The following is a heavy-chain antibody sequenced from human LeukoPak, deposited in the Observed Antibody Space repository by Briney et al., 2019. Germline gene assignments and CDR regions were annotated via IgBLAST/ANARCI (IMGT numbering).Heavy chain of an antibody. CDR2: IYYSGST. CDR3: ARDTGTVVDY. J-gene: IGHJ4*02. CDR1: GGSISTSY. Sequence: PSETLSLTCTVSGGSISTSYWSWIRQSPGKGLEWIGYIYYSGSTNYNPSLKSRVTTSVDTSKNQSSLKLSSVTAADTAVYYCARDTGTVVDYWGQGTLVTVSS. V-gene: IGHV4-59*01. D-gene: IGHD4-23*01.